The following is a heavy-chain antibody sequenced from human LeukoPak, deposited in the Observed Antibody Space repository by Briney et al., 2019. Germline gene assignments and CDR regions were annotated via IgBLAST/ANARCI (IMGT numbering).Heavy chain of an antibody. CDR2: INWNGGST. CDR1: GFTFDDYG. CDR3: ARGLNGAVAVGYYFDY. Sequence: GGSLRLSCAASGFTFDDYGMIWVSQAPGQGLEWVSGINWNGGSTGYADSVKGRFTISRDNAKNSLYLQMNSLRAEDTALYYCARGLNGAVAVGYYFDYWGQGTLVTVSS. V-gene: IGHV3-20*04. J-gene: IGHJ4*02. D-gene: IGHD6-19*01.